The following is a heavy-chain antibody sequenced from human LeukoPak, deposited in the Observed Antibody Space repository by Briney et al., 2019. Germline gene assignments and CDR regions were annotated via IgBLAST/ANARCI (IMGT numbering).Heavy chain of an antibody. CDR2: INPNSGGT. Sequence: ASVKVSCKASGYTFTGYYMHWVRQAPGQGLEWMGWINPNSGGTNYAQKFQGRVTMTRGTSISTAYMELSRLRSDDTAVYYCARDLKGYFDWFGYYYYGMDVWGQGTTVTVSS. V-gene: IGHV1-2*02. D-gene: IGHD3-9*01. J-gene: IGHJ6*02. CDR1: GYTFTGYY. CDR3: ARDLKGYFDWFGYYYYGMDV.